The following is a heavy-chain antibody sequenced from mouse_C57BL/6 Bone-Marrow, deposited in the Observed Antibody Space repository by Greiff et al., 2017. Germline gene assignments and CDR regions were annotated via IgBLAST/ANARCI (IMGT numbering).Heavy chain of an antibody. D-gene: IGHD1-1*01. V-gene: IGHV1-64*01. J-gene: IGHJ4*01. CDR1: GYTFTSYW. Sequence: QVQLQQSGAELVKPGASVKLSCKASGYTFTSYWMHWVKQRPGQGLEWIGMIHPTSGSTNYNEKFKSKATLTVDKSSSTAYMQLSSLTSEDSAVYYCARLGTTVVVSDYAMDYWGQGTSVTVSS. CDR2: IHPTSGST. CDR3: ARLGTTVVVSDYAMDY.